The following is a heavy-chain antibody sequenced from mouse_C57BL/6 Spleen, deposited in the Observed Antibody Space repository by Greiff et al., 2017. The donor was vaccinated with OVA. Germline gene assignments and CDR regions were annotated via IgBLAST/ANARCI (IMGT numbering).Heavy chain of an antibody. V-gene: IGHV1-82*01. Sequence: VQLQESGPELVKPGASVKISCKASGYAFSSSWMNWVKQRPGKGLEWIGRIYPGDGDTTYNGKFKGKATLTADKSSSTAYMQLSSLTSEDSAVYFCARFGTDYDVGDYWGQGTTLTVSS. CDR2: IYPGDGDT. CDR1: GYAFSSSW. CDR3: ARFGTDYDVGDY. D-gene: IGHD2-4*01. J-gene: IGHJ2*01.